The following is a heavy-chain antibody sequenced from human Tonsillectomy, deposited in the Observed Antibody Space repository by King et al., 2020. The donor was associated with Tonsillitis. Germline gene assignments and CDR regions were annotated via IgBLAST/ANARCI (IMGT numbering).Heavy chain of an antibody. D-gene: IGHD3-10*01. CDR2: IYPSGST. Sequence: VQLQESGPGLVKPSQTLSLTCTVSGGSISSGSNYWSWIRQPAGKGLEWIGRIYPSGSTNYNLSLKSRVTISLDASKNQFSLKLSSVTAADTAVYYCAREETSGTYYNVNGFDMWGQGTMVTVSS. V-gene: IGHV4-61*02. CDR3: AREETSGTYYNVNGFDM. J-gene: IGHJ3*02. CDR1: GGSISSGSNY.